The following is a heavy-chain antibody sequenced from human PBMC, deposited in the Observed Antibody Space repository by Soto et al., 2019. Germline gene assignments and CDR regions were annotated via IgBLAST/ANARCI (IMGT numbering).Heavy chain of an antibody. CDR3: AKDTRYADYVRWFDS. Sequence: VHLLESGGGLVQPGGSLRLSCTASGFTFSSYAMTWVRQAPGRGLEGVSGITASGGRTFYADSAKGRFTISRDNSRSTLYLQVTSLRAEDTAVYYCAKDTRYADYVRWFDSWGQGTLVTVSS. CDR2: ITASGGRT. V-gene: IGHV3-23*01. CDR1: GFTFSSYA. J-gene: IGHJ5*01. D-gene: IGHD4-17*01.